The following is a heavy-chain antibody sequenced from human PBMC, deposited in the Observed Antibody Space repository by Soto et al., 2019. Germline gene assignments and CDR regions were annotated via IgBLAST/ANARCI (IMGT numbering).Heavy chain of an antibody. D-gene: IGHD4-4*01. J-gene: IGHJ2*01. CDR1: GFTFSSYA. CDR3: ARPLWRDDYNWGYFDL. Sequence: QVQLVESGGGVVQPGRSLRLSCAASGFTFSSYAMHWVRQVPGNGLEWVAVISYDGSNKYYADSVKGRFTISRDNSKNTLYLQMNSLRLEDTAVYYCARPLWRDDYNWGYFDLWGRGTLVTVSS. V-gene: IGHV3-30-3*01. CDR2: ISYDGSNK.